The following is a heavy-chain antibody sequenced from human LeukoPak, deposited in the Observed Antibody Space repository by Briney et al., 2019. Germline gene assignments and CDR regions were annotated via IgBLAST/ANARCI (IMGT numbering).Heavy chain of an antibody. Sequence: GGSLRLSCTASGFTFSSYGMHWVRQAPGKGLEWVAFIRYDESNKYYADSVEGRITISRDNSKNTLYLQMNSLRAEDTAVYYCARALYPSRITMIVVVDAFDIWGQGTMVTVSS. CDR2: IRYDESNK. CDR1: GFTFSSYG. J-gene: IGHJ3*02. CDR3: ARALYPSRITMIVVVDAFDI. D-gene: IGHD3-22*01. V-gene: IGHV3-30*02.